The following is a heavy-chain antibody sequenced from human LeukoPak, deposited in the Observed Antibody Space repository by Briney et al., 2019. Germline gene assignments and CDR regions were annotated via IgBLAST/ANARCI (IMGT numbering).Heavy chain of an antibody. D-gene: IGHD2-2*01. CDR2: IYYSGTT. CDR1: GGSISSSNYY. J-gene: IGHJ5*02. CDR3: ARHKSLGYCSSTSCPNWFDP. Sequence: PSETLSLTCTVSGGSISSSNYYWGWIRQPPGKGLEWIGSIYYSGTTYDNPSLKSRVTISVDTSKNQFSLKLSSVTAADTAVYYCARHKSLGYCSSTSCPNWFDPWGQGTLVTVSS. V-gene: IGHV4-39*01.